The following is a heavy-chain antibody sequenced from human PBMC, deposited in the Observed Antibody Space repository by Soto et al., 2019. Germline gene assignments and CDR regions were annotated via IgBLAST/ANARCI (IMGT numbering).Heavy chain of an antibody. CDR1: GYTFTSYG. D-gene: IGHD6-19*01. V-gene: IGHV1-18*01. CDR3: AREGSAPYYYYGMDV. J-gene: IGHJ6*02. Sequence: QVQLEQSGAEVKKPGDSMKVSCKAYGYTFTSYGISWVRQAPGQGLEWMGWINGYNGNTDYPQKVQGRVTMTTDKSTSTAYMELRSLRSDDTAVYYCAREGSAPYYYYGMDVWGQGTTVTVSS. CDR2: INGYNGNT.